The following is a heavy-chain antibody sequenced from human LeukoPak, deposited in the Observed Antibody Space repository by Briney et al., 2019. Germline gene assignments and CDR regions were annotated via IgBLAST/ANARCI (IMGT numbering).Heavy chain of an antibody. CDR3: ARVDDSSGYYYGY. CDR1: GGSFSGYY. J-gene: IGHJ4*02. V-gene: IGHV4-34*01. CDR2: INHSGST. D-gene: IGHD3-22*01. Sequence: SETLSLTCAVYGGSFSGYYWSWIRQPPGKGLEWIGKINHSGSTNYNPSLKSRVTISVDTSKNQFSLKLSSVTAADTAVYYCARVDDSSGYYYGYWGQGTLVTVSS.